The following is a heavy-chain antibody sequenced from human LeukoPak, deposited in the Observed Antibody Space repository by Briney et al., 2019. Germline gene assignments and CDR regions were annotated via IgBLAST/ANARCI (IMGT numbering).Heavy chain of an antibody. CDR1: GFIFSTYW. Sequence: QPGGSLLLSCAASGFIFSTYWMHWVRQAPGKGLVWVSSIKSDGSVTSYADTGKGRFSLSADNAKNTQYLQMNSLRAEDTAMYYCALDINGDLFHIWGQGTPVTVSS. CDR2: IKSDGSVT. CDR3: ALDINGDLFHI. V-gene: IGHV3-74*01. J-gene: IGHJ4*02. D-gene: IGHD2-21*01.